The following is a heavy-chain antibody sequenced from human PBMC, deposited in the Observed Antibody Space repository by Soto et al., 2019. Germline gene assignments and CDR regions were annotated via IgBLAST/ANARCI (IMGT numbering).Heavy chain of an antibody. V-gene: IGHV4-31*03. Sequence: TLSLSCRVSGAALNSGNYSWSWIRQVPGKGLEWIGHIYVTGAVDYNPSLRDRITISQDTSERQFSLNLRLVTAADTAVYYCARLRIATNNYKWFDPWGQGTLVTVS. CDR1: GAALNSGNYS. CDR2: IYVTGAV. J-gene: IGHJ5*02. D-gene: IGHD2-21*01. CDR3: ARLRIATNNYKWFDP.